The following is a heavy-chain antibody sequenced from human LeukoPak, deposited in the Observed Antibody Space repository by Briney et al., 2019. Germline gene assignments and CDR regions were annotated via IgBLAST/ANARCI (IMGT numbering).Heavy chain of an antibody. Sequence: SETLSLTCTVSGGSISSYYWSWIRQPPGKGLEWIGYIYYSGSTNYNPSLKSRVTISVDTSKNQFSLKLSSVTAADTAVYYCARSYGDLRMDVWGQGTTVTVSS. V-gene: IGHV4-59*01. D-gene: IGHD4-17*01. CDR3: ARSYGDLRMDV. CDR1: GGSISSYY. CDR2: IYYSGST. J-gene: IGHJ6*02.